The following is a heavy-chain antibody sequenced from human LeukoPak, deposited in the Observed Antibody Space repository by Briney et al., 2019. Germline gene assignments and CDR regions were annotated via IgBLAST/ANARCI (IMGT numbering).Heavy chain of an antibody. D-gene: IGHD3-3*01. V-gene: IGHV3-7*04. CDR2: INEGGSEK. J-gene: IGHJ4*02. Sequence: GGSLRLSCAASGFIFSNYWMSWVRQAPGKGLEWVAKINEGGSEKHYVDSAKGRFTISRDNAKNSLYLEMNGLRAEDTAVYYSARYDGYDLRYWGQGTLVTVSS. CDR1: GFIFSNYW. CDR3: ARYDGYDLRY.